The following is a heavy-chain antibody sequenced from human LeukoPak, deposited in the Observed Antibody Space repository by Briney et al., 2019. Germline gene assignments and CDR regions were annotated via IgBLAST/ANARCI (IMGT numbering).Heavy chain of an antibody. D-gene: IGHD3-22*01. CDR2: INHSGST. CDR3: ARGIGYLYYYYYYYMDV. J-gene: IGHJ6*03. Sequence: SETLSLTCAVYGGSFSGYYWSWIRQPPGKGLEWIGEINHSGSTNYNPSLKSRVTISVGTSKNQFSLKLSSVTAADTAVYYCARGIGYLYYYYYYYMDVWGKGTTVTVSS. CDR1: GGSFSGYY. V-gene: IGHV4-34*01.